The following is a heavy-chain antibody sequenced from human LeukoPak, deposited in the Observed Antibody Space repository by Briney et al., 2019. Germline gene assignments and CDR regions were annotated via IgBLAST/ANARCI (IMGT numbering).Heavy chain of an antibody. CDR2: IYSGGST. CDR3: ATYSSLNRREFQY. J-gene: IGHJ1*01. CDR1: GFTVSSNY. V-gene: IGHV3-66*01. Sequence: GGSLRLSCAASGFTVSSNYMSWVRQAPGKGLEWVSVIYSGGSTYYADSVRGRFTISRDNSKNTLYLQMNSLRAEDTAVYYCATYSSLNRREFQYWGQGTLLTVSS. D-gene: IGHD3-22*01.